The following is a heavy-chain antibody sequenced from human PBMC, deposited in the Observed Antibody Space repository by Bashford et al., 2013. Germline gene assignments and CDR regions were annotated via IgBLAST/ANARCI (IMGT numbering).Heavy chain of an antibody. CDR1: GYTFSSYD. J-gene: IGHJ6*02. D-gene: IGHD3-10*01. CDR2: MSPTSGNT. Sequence: ASVKVSCKASGYTFSSYDINWVRQATGQGPEWVGWMSPTSGNTGYAQKFQGRVTMTSDASITTAYMELSSLTSEDTAVYYCARWVLRGIAASGLDVWGQGTTVTVSS. V-gene: IGHV1-8*01. CDR3: ARWVLRGIAASGLDV.